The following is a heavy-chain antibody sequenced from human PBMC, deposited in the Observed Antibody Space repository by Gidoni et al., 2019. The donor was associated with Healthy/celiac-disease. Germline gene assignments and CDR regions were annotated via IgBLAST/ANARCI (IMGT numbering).Heavy chain of an antibody. Sequence: EVQLVESGGGLVQPGGSLRLSCIASGFSFSSYGMNWVRQAPGKGLEWVSYISSSRNTIFYADSVKGRFTISRDNAKNSLYLQMNSLRAEDTAVYYCTRDRWLYRAYVKDDSWGQGTLVTVSA. CDR3: TRDRWLYRAYVKDDS. V-gene: IGHV3-48*01. CDR1: GFSFSSYG. J-gene: IGHJ5*01. CDR2: ISSSRNTI. D-gene: IGHD5-12*01.